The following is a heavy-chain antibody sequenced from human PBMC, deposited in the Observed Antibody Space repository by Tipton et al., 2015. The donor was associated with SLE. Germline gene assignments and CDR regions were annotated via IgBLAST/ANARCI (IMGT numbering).Heavy chain of an antibody. CDR1: GFTFSNAW. V-gene: IGHV3-48*01. J-gene: IGHJ4*02. CDR2: ISSSSSTI. Sequence: SLRLSCAASGFTFSNAWMSWVRQAPGKGLEWVSYISSSSSTIYYADSVKGRFTISRDNAKNSLYLQMNSLRAEDTAVYYCARDRGSYPPGYFDYWGQGTLVTVSS. CDR3: ARDRGSYPPGYFDY. D-gene: IGHD1-26*01.